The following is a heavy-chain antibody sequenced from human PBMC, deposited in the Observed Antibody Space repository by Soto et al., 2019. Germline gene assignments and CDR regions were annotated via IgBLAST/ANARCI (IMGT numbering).Heavy chain of an antibody. CDR3: ARRGYCSSTSCYSAWFGERGAFDI. CDR1: GGSISSSSYY. CDR2: IYYSGST. J-gene: IGHJ3*02. Sequence: SETLSLTCTVSGGSISSSSYYWGWIRQPPGKGLEWIGSIYYSGSTYYNPSLKSRVTISVDTSKNQFCLKLSSVTAADTAVYYCARRGYCSSTSCYSAWFGERGAFDIWGQGTMVTVSS. D-gene: IGHD2-2*01. V-gene: IGHV4-39*01.